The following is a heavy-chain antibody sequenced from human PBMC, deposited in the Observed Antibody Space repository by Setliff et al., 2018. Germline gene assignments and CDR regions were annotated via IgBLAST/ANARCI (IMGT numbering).Heavy chain of an antibody. V-gene: IGHV1-18*01. D-gene: IGHD6-13*01. CDR3: ARVGSSSWLHPDVYYYYGTDV. CDR1: GYTFTSYG. CDR2: ISAYNGNT. Sequence: ASVKVSCKASGYTFTSYGISWVRQAPGQGLEWMGWISAYNGNTNYAQKLQGRVTMTTDTSTSTAYMELRSLRSDDTAVYYCARVGSSSWLHPDVYYYYGTDVWGQGTTVT. J-gene: IGHJ6*02.